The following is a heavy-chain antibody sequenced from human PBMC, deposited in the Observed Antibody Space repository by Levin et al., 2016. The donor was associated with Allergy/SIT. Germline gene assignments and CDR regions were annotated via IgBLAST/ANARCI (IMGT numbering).Heavy chain of an antibody. J-gene: IGHJ5*02. CDR1: GGSISSYY. V-gene: IGHV4-59*12. D-gene: IGHD3-10*01. CDR3: ARDKVSGVTLLWFGAHGGGNWFDP. Sequence: GSLRLSCTVSGGSISSYYWSWIRQPPGKGLEWIGYIYYSGSTYYNPSLKSRVTISVDTSKNQFSLKLSSVTAADTAVYYCARDKVSGVTLLWFGAHGGGNWFDPWGQGTLVTVSS. CDR2: IYYSGST.